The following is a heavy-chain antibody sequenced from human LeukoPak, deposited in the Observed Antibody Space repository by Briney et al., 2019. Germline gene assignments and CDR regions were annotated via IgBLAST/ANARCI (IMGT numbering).Heavy chain of an antibody. CDR3: ASERAAVTPLYYYYMDV. Sequence: SETLSLTCTVSGGSISSYYWSWIRQPAGKGLEWIGRIYTSGSTNYNPSLKSRVTMSVDTSKNQFSLKLSSVTAADTAVYYCASERAAVTPLYYYYMDVWGKGTTVTVSS. V-gene: IGHV4-4*07. CDR2: IYTSGST. CDR1: GGSISSYY. J-gene: IGHJ6*03. D-gene: IGHD4-17*01.